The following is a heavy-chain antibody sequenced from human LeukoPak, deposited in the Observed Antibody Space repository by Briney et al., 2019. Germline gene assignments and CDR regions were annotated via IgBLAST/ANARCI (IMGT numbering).Heavy chain of an antibody. D-gene: IGHD7-27*01. J-gene: IGHJ4*02. CDR1: GYTFTSYD. CDR2: MSPNSGDT. V-gene: IGHV1-8*01. Sequence: ASVKVSRKASGYTFTSYDFNWVRQATGQRPEWMGWMSPNSGDTGYAQKFQDRVTMTRNTSLSTAYMELSSLRSDDTAVYYCARGPPNWGYDYWGPGTLVTVSS. CDR3: ARGPPNWGYDY.